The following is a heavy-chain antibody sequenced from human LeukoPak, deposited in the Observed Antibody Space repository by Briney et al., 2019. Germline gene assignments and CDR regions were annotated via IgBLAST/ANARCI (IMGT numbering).Heavy chain of an antibody. CDR3: ARAVLRYFDWLQAMDV. V-gene: IGHV3-20*04. CDR1: GFTFHDYG. J-gene: IGHJ6*03. Sequence: GGSLRLSCAASGFTFHDYGMSWVRQAPGKGLEWVSGINWNGGSTGYADSVKGRFTISRDNAKNSLYLQMNSLRAEDTALYYCARAVLRYFDWLQAMDVWGKGTTVTVSS. D-gene: IGHD3-9*01. CDR2: INWNGGST.